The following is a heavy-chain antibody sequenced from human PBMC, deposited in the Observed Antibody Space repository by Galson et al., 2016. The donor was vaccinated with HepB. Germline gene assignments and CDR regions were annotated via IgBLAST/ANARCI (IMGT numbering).Heavy chain of an antibody. V-gene: IGHV4-31*03. Sequence: TLSLTCNVSGAFISSGGYYWNWIRLHPGKGLEWIGCVYYSGSTYYNPSLESRATISVDTSENQFSLRLTSVTAADTAVYYCARGVSMVRGWPDPWGQGTRVTVPS. CDR1: GAFISSGGYY. D-gene: IGHD3-10*01. J-gene: IGHJ5*02. CDR3: ARGVSMVRGWPDP. CDR2: VYYSGST.